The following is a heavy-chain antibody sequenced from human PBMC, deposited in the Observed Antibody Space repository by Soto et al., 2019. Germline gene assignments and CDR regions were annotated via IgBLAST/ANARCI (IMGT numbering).Heavy chain of an antibody. Sequence: GASVKVSCKASGGTVSSYAISWVRQAPGQGLEWMGGIIPIFGTANYAQKFQGRVTITADKSTSTAYMELSSLRSEDTAVYYCASGNYYDSSGYSSGYWGQGTLVTVSS. D-gene: IGHD3-22*01. V-gene: IGHV1-69*06. CDR3: ASGNYYDSSGYSSGY. J-gene: IGHJ4*02. CDR2: IIPIFGTA. CDR1: GGTVSSYA.